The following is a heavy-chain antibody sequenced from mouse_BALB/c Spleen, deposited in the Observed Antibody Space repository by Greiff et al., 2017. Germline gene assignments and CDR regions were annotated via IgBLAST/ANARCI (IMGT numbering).Heavy chain of an antibody. CDR1: GFSLTSYG. CDR3: ARGYYGSSYGYFDV. V-gene: IGHV2-9*02. D-gene: IGHD1-1*01. CDR2: IWAGGST. Sequence: VMLVESGPGLVAPSQSLSITCTVSGFSLTSYGVHWVRQPPGKGLEWLGVIWAGGSTNYNSALMSRLSISKDNSKSQVFLKMNSLQTDDTAMYYCARGYYGSSYGYFDVWGAGTTVTVSS. J-gene: IGHJ1*01.